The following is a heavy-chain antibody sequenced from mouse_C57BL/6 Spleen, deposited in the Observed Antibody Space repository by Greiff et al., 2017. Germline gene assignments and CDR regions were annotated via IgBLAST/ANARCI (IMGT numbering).Heavy chain of an antibody. V-gene: IGHV3-6*01. CDR2: ISYDGSN. Sequence: EVQRVESGPGLVKPSQSLSLTCSVTGYSITSGYYWNWIRQFPGNKLEWMGYISYDGSNNYNPSLKNRISITRDTSKNQFFLKLNSVTTEDTATYYCAKRWLHAFAYWGQGTLVTVSA. CDR3: AKRWLHAFAY. CDR1: GYSITSGYY. J-gene: IGHJ3*01. D-gene: IGHD2-3*01.